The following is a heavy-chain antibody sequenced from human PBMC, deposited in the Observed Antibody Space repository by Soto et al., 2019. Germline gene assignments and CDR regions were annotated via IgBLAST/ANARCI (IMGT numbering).Heavy chain of an antibody. Sequence: QVQLVESGGGLVKPGGSLRLSCAASGFTFSDYYMSWIRQAPGKGLEWVSYISSSGSTIYYADSAKGRFTISRDNAKNSQYLQMNSLRAEDTAVYYCARATDDYIWGSYRYRGEFDYWGQGTLVTVSS. D-gene: IGHD3-16*02. CDR3: ARATDDYIWGSYRYRGEFDY. V-gene: IGHV3-11*01. J-gene: IGHJ4*02. CDR1: GFTFSDYY. CDR2: ISSSGSTI.